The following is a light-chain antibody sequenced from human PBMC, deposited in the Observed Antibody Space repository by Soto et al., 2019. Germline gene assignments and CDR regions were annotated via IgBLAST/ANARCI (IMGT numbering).Light chain of an antibody. V-gene: IGKV3D-15*01. CDR1: QSVIRN. CDR2: DAS. Sequence: VMTQSPDTLSVSPGERATLSCRASQSVIRNLAWYQQRPGQSPRLLIYDASNRATDIPARFSGSGSGTDFTLTISSLEPEDFAVYYCQQNNYWPPLTFGGGSNVDI. J-gene: IGKJ4*01. CDR3: QQNNYWPPLT.